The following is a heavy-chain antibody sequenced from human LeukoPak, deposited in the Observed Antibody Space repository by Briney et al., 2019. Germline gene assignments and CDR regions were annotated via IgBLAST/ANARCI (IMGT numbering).Heavy chain of an antibody. CDR3: ARESPVAATGRSWFDS. CDR2: ITGSGGTT. Sequence: GGSLRLSCAASGFTFSSYAMSWVRQAPGKGLEWVSTITGSGGTTYYADSVKGRFTISRDNSKNTLYLQMNSLRAEDTALYYCARESPVAATGRSWFDSWGQGTLVTVSS. V-gene: IGHV3-23*01. J-gene: IGHJ5*01. D-gene: IGHD6-13*01. CDR1: GFTFSSYA.